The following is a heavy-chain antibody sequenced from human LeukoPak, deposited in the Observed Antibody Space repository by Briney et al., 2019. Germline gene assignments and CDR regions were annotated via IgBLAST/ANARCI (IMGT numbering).Heavy chain of an antibody. CDR2: IHPGDSDT. J-gene: IGHJ3*02. V-gene: IGHV5-51*01. Sequence: GASLEISCKGSGSSFTSYWIGWVRPMPGKGLEWMGIIHPGDSDTRYSPSFQGQVTISADKSISTAYLQWSSLKASDTAMYYCARPADAFDIWGQGTMVTVSS. CDR3: ARPADAFDI. CDR1: GSSFTSYW.